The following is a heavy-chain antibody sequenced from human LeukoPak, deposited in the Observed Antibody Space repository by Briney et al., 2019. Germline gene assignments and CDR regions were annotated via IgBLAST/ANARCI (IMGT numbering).Heavy chain of an antibody. Sequence: GGSLRLSCAASGFTFSYYGMHWVRQAPGKGLEWVAFIRYDGSNKYYADSVKGRFTISRDNSKNTLYLQMNSLRAEDTAVYYCAKDQAFCGGDCYKDYWGQGTLVTVSS. V-gene: IGHV3-30*02. J-gene: IGHJ4*02. D-gene: IGHD2-21*02. CDR3: AKDQAFCGGDCYKDY. CDR2: IRYDGSNK. CDR1: GFTFSYYG.